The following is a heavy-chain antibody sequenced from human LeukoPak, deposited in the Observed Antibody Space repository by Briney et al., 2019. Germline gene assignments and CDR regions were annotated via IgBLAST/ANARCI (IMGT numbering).Heavy chain of an antibody. CDR3: ARRYTGSSKSDY. Sequence: SETLSLTCTVSGGSISGDYWAWIRQPPGKGLEWIGNVYYSGSTYYNPSLKSRVTISVDTSKKQFSLKLTSVTAADTAVYYCARRYTGSSKSDYWGPGSPGHRLL. CDR2: VYYSGST. J-gene: IGHJ4*02. D-gene: IGHD1-26*01. CDR1: GGSISGDY. V-gene: IGHV4-39*01.